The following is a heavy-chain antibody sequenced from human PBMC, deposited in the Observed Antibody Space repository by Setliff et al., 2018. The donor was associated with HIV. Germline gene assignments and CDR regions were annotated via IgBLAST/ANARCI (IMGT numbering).Heavy chain of an antibody. D-gene: IGHD3-10*01. J-gene: IGHJ4*02. CDR1: GFTVSTYY. Sequence: PGGSLRFSCAASGFTVSTYYMSWVRQAPGKGLEWVSTIYSDGSTYHADSVNGRFTLSRDISENALYLQIDSLRPEDTAVYYCARLRLYNSALDYWGQGTLVTVSS. CDR3: ARLRLYNSALDY. V-gene: IGHV3-66*02. CDR2: IYSDGST.